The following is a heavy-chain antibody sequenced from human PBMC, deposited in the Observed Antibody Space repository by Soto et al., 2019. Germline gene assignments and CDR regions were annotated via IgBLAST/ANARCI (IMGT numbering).Heavy chain of an antibody. CDR1: GGTFSSYA. V-gene: IGHV1-69*01. D-gene: IGHD3-10*01. CDR3: AAFGEFLPFTPDY. Sequence: QVQLVQSGAEVKKPGSSVKVSCKASGGTFSSYAISWVRQAPGQGLEWMGGIIPIFGTANYAQEFQGRVTITADESTSTAYMELSSLRYEDTAVYYCAAFGEFLPFTPDYWGQGTLVTVSS. J-gene: IGHJ4*02. CDR2: IIPIFGTA.